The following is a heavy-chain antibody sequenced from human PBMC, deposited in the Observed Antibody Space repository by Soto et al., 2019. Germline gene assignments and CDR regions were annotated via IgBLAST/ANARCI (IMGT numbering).Heavy chain of an antibody. Sequence: KPSETLSLTCAVSGGSISSGGYSWGWIRQPPGKGLEWIGYIYHSGSTYYNPSLKSRVTISVDRSKNQFSLKLSSVTAADTAVYYCARSRSKGYCSSTSCYTWFSWFDPWGQGTLVTVSS. D-gene: IGHD2-2*02. J-gene: IGHJ5*02. CDR1: GGSISSGGYS. CDR3: ARSRSKGYCSSTSCYTWFSWFDP. CDR2: IYHSGST. V-gene: IGHV4-30-2*01.